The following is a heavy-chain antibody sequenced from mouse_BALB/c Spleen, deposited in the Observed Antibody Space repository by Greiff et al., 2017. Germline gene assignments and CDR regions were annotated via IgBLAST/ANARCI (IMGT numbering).Heavy chain of an antibody. Sequence: EVKLVESGGGLVQPGGSLRLSCATSGFTFSDFYMEWVRQPPGKRLEWIAASRNKANDYTTEYSASVKGRFIVSRDTSQSILYLQMNALRAEDTAIDYCARDADRYAWFAYWGQGTLVTVSA. CDR1: GFTFSDFY. V-gene: IGHV7-1*02. CDR2: SRNKANDYTT. D-gene: IGHD2-14*01. CDR3: ARDADRYAWFAY. J-gene: IGHJ3*01.